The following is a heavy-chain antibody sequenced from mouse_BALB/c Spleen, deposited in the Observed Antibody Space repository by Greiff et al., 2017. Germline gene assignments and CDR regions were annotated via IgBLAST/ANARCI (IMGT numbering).Heavy chain of an antibody. J-gene: IGHJ4*01. CDR2: INPNNGGT. D-gene: IGHD2-3*01. V-gene: IGHV1-18*01. CDR3: ARSGRLLNAMDY. CDR1: GYTFTDYN. Sequence: EVQLVESGPELVKPGASVKIPCKASGYTFTDYNMDWVKQSHGKSLEWIGDINPNNGGTIYNQKFKGKATLTVDKSSSTAYMELRSLTSEDTAVYYCARSGRLLNAMDYWGQGTSVTVSS.